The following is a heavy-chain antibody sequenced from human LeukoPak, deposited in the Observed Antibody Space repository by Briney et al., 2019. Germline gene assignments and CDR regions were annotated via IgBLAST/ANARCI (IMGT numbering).Heavy chain of an antibody. J-gene: IGHJ4*02. CDR2: ISSSSSTI. Sequence: GSLKLSCAASGFSFSSYSMNWARQSPGKGLEWDSYISSSSSTISYADSVKGRFTISRDNAKNSLYLQMNSLRAEDTAVYYCAKVANRDGYNSPLDYWGQGTLVTVSS. CDR3: AKVANRDGYNSPLDY. V-gene: IGHV3-48*01. D-gene: IGHD5-24*01. CDR1: GFSFSSYS.